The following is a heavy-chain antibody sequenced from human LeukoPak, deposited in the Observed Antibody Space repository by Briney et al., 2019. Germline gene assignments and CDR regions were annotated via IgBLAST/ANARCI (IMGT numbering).Heavy chain of an antibody. CDR3: ARAVTTLVAMDYPWYYYYGMDV. D-gene: IGHD4-23*01. J-gene: IGHJ6*02. CDR2: MNPNSGNT. CDR1: GYTFTSYD. V-gene: IGHV1-8*01. Sequence: GASVKVSCKASGYTFTSYDINWVRQATGQGLEWMGWMNPNSGNTGYAQKFQGRVTMTRNTSISTAYMELSSLRSEDTAVYYCARAVTTLVAMDYPWYYYYGMDVWGQGTTVTVSS.